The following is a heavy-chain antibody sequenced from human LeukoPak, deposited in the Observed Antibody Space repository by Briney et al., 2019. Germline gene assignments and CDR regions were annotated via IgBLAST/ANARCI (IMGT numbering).Heavy chain of an antibody. CDR2: IYTSGST. CDR3: AGGYCSGGSCYSFDY. CDR1: GGSFSGYY. Sequence: SETLSLTCAVYGGSFSGYYWSWIRQPAGKGLEWIGRIYTSGSTNYNPSLKSRVTMSVDTSKNQFSLKLSSVTAADTAVYYCAGGYCSGGSCYSFDYWGQGTLVTVSS. V-gene: IGHV4-59*10. D-gene: IGHD2-15*01. J-gene: IGHJ4*02.